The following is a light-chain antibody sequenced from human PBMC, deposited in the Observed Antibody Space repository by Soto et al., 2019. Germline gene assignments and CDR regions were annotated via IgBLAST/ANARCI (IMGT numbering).Light chain of an antibody. J-gene: IGKJ4*01. Sequence: DIQMTQSPSSLSASVEDTVIITCRASQSISNHLNWYQQKPGKAPKLLIFAASSLQSGVPSRFSGSGSGTEFTLIISGLQPEDFATYYCQQLHVYPSTFGGGTKVDI. V-gene: IGKV1-39*01. CDR1: QSISNH. CDR3: QQLHVYPST. CDR2: AAS.